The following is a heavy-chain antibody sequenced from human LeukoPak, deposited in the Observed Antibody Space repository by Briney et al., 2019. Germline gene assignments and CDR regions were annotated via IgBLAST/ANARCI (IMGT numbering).Heavy chain of an antibody. V-gene: IGHV3-48*03. CDR3: ARVYNFLVGDYDYVWGSPAMYYFDY. Sequence: GGSLRLSHAASGFNFSRYAMSWVRQAPGKGLEWLSYIRGIETIYISTSYSTIYYADSVKGRFTISRDNAKNSLYLQMNRLRAEDTAVYYCARVYNFLVGDYDYVWGSPAMYYFDYWGQGTLVTVSS. CDR2: IRGIETIYISTSYSTI. CDR1: GFNFSRYA. J-gene: IGHJ4*02. D-gene: IGHD3-16*01.